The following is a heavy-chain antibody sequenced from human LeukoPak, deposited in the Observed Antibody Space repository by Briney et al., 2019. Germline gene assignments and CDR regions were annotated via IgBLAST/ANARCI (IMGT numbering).Heavy chain of an antibody. CDR3: ARVVDEHQLQTGWFDP. Sequence: SETLSLTCTVSGGSISSYYWSWIRQPPGKGLEWIGYIYYSGSTKYNPSLKSRVTVSVDTSKNQLSLKLISVTAADTAVYYCARVVDEHQLQTGWFDPWGQGTLVTVSS. CDR2: IYYSGST. CDR1: GGSISSYY. D-gene: IGHD6-13*01. V-gene: IGHV4-59*08. J-gene: IGHJ5*02.